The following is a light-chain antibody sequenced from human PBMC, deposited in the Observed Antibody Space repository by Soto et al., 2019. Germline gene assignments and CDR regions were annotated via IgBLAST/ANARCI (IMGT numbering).Light chain of an antibody. CDR2: GAS. V-gene: IGKV3-20*01. CDR3: QQYGSSLFT. J-gene: IGKJ3*01. CDR1: QSVSSSY. Sequence: EIVLTQSPGTLSLSPGERATLSYRASQSVSSSYLAWYQQKPGQAPRLLIYGASSSATGIPARFSGSGSGTDFTLAISRLEPEDFAVYYCQQYGSSLFTFGPGTKVDIK.